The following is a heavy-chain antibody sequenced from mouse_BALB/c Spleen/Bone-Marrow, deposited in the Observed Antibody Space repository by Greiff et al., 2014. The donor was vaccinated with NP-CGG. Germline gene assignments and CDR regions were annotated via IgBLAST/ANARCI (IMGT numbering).Heavy chain of an antibody. CDR2: IWAGGST. D-gene: IGHD2-14*01. Sequence: VKLMESGPGLVAPSQSLSITCTVSGFSLTSYGVHWVRQPPGKGLEWLGVIWAGGSTNYNSALMSRLSISKDNSKSQVFLKMNSLQTDDTAMYYCARAAYRYDVTWFAYWGQGTLVPVSA. J-gene: IGHJ3*01. V-gene: IGHV2-9*02. CDR3: ARAAYRYDVTWFAY. CDR1: GFSLTSYG.